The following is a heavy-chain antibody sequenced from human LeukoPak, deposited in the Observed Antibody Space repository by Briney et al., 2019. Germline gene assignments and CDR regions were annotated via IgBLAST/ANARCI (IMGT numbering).Heavy chain of an antibody. Sequence: PGGSLRLSCAASGFTFSNSAMNWVRQVSGKGLEWVSSIDYDSSHIYYAASVRGRFTISRDNARNSLYLQMNSLRVEDTAVYYCARDPLRYLRVGHYDYWGQETLVAVSS. V-gene: IGHV3-21*04. CDR3: ARDPLRYLRVGHYDY. CDR2: IDYDSSHI. CDR1: GFTFSNSA. J-gene: IGHJ4*02. D-gene: IGHD3-9*01.